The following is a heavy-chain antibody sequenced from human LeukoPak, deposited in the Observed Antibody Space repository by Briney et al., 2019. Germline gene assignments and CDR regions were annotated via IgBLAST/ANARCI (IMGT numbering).Heavy chain of an antibody. J-gene: IGHJ6*03. CDR1: GFAFDDYG. CDR3: ARLNDYSTYYYYYMDV. Sequence: GGSLRLSCAASGFAFDDYGMSWVRQAPGKGLEWVSGINGNGGSTVYADSVTGRFTISRDNSNNSLHLQMNSLRAEHTALYYCARLNDYSTYYYYYMDVWGKGTTVTVSS. V-gene: IGHV3-20*04. D-gene: IGHD4-11*01. CDR2: INGNGGST.